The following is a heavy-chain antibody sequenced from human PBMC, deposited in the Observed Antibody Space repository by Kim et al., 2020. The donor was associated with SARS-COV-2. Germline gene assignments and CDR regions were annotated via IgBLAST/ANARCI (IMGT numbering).Heavy chain of an antibody. CDR2: ISSNGGST. Sequence: GGSLRLSCSASGFTFSSYAMHWVRQAPGKGLEYVSAISSNGGSTYYADSVKGRFTISRDNSKNTLYLQMSSLRAEDTAVYYCVKGGYYYGSGSYSLEDYYYYYGMDVWGQGTTVTVSS. D-gene: IGHD3-10*01. J-gene: IGHJ6*02. CDR3: VKGGYYYGSGSYSLEDYYYYYGMDV. V-gene: IGHV3-64D*06. CDR1: GFTFSSYA.